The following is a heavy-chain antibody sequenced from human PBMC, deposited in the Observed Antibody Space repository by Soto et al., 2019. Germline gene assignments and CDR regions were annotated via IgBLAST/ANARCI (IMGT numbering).Heavy chain of an antibody. CDR3: ARLVMGATAHYYVLDV. J-gene: IGHJ6*02. CDR2: IYHSGNT. V-gene: IGHV4-4*02. Sequence: SETLSLTCAVSGGSITSNIWWSWVRQPPGKGLEWIGEIYHSGNTNYNPSLKSRVTLSVDKSKSQIPLKLTSVTAADTAVYYCARLVMGATAHYYVLDVWGQGTTVTVSS. D-gene: IGHD1-26*01. CDR1: GGSITSNIW.